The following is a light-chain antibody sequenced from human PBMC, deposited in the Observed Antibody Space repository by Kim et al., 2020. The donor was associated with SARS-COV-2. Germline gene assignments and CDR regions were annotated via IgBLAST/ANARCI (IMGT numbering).Light chain of an antibody. V-gene: IGLV3-19*01. Sequence: ALGRTVRITCQGEGLGRYDASWYQQKPGQAPVLVIYGKNTRPSGIPDRFSGSSSGTTASLTITGAQAEDEADYYCNSRDSSGNHWVFGGGTQLTVL. CDR2: GKN. CDR3: NSRDSSGNHWV. J-gene: IGLJ3*02. CDR1: GLGRYD.